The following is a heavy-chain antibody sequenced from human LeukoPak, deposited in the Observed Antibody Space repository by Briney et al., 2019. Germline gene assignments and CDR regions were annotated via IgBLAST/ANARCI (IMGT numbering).Heavy chain of an antibody. V-gene: IGHV4-39*07. J-gene: IGHJ6*02. D-gene: IGHD3-16*01. CDR2: IYYSGST. Sequence: SETLSLTCTVSGGSISSSSYYWGWIRQPPGKGLEWIGSIYYSGSTYYNPSLKSRVTISEDMSKNQFSLKLSSVTAADTAVYYCARVMITFGGVRVGYYGMDVWGQGTTVTVSS. CDR1: GGSISSSSYY. CDR3: ARVMITFGGVRVGYYGMDV.